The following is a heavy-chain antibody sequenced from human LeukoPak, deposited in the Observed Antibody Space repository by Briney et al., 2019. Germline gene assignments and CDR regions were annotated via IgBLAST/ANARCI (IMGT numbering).Heavy chain of an antibody. CDR3: ARVSATREIDY. CDR2: INPSGGST. V-gene: IGHV1-46*01. CDR1: GYTFTSYY. J-gene: IGHJ4*02. Sequence: ASVKVSCKASGYTFTSYYMHWVRQAPGQGLEWMGIINPSGGSTSYAQKFQGRVTMTRDTSTSTVYMELSSLRSEDMAVYYCARVSATREIDYWGQGTLVTVSS.